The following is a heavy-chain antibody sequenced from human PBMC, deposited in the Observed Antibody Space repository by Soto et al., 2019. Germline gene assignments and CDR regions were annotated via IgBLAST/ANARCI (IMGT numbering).Heavy chain of an antibody. V-gene: IGHV4-34*01. Sequence: ASETLSLTCAVYGGSFSGYYWSWIRQPPGKGLEWIGEINHSGSTNYNPSLKSRVTISVDTSKNQFSLKLSSVTAADTAVYYCARGLPLYYYGSGSYYPFDYWGQGTQVTVSS. CDR2: INHSGST. J-gene: IGHJ4*02. D-gene: IGHD3-10*01. CDR1: GGSFSGYY. CDR3: ARGLPLYYYGSGSYYPFDY.